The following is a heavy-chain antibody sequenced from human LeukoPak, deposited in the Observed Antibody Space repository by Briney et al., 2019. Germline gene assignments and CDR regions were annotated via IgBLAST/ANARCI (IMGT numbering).Heavy chain of an antibody. V-gene: IGHV3-49*04. D-gene: IGHD3-22*01. J-gene: IGHJ3*02. CDR3: SRESYYYDSSGYYHHAFDI. Sequence: GGSLSLSRTGFVFTFRDYAVSGVRPAPGKGVECVGFISSKVYGGTTEYAPSVKGRFPISRDDSKSIAYVQMKTLKTEHGAVCYRSRESYYYDSSGYYHHAFDIWAQGTIVGVSS. CDR2: ISSKVYGGTT. CDR1: VFTFRDYA.